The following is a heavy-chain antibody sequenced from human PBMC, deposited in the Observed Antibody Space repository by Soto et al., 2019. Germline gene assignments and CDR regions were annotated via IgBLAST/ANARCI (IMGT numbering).Heavy chain of an antibody. V-gene: IGHV4-59*01. J-gene: IGHJ5*02. D-gene: IGHD3-16*01. CDR1: GGSISSYY. CDR2: IHHTGST. CDR3: AREGDWFDP. Sequence: SETLSLTCTVSGGSISSYYWTWIRQPPGKKLEWMGHIHHTGSTNYSPSLKSRVTVSLDTSKNQFSLRLSSVTAADTAVYYCAREGDWFDPWGQGTLVNVSS.